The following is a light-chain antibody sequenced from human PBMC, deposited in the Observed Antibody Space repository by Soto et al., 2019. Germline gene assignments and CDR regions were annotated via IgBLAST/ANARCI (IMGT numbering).Light chain of an antibody. V-gene: IGKV2-28*01. J-gene: IGKJ4*01. Sequence: DVVMTQSPLSLPVTPGEPASISCRSSQSLLHSNGYNYLDRYLQKPGQSPQLLIYLGSNRASGVPDMFSGSGSGTDFTLNISRVEAEDVGVYYCMQALQTPLTFGGGTKVEIK. CDR3: MQALQTPLT. CDR2: LGS. CDR1: QSLLHSNGYNY.